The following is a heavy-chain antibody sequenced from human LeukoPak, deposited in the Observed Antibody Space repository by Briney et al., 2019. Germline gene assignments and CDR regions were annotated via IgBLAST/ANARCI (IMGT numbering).Heavy chain of an antibody. CDR2: INPNSGGT. CDR3: ARDQAYCGGDCYPLL. D-gene: IGHD2-21*02. J-gene: IGHJ4*02. Sequence: ASVKVSCKASGYTFTSYYMHWVRQAPGQGLEWMGWINPNSGGTNYAQKFQGRVTMTRDTSISTAYMELSRLRSDDTAVYYCARDQAYCGGDCYPLLWGQGTLVTVSS. V-gene: IGHV1-2*02. CDR1: GYTFTSYY.